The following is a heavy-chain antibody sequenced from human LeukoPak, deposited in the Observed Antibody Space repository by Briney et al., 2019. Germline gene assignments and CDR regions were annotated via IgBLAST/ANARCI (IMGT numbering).Heavy chain of an antibody. J-gene: IGHJ3*02. CDR1: GFTFSSYA. D-gene: IGHD3-10*01. V-gene: IGHV3-23*01. CDR3: AKPLWRITMVRGWDAFDI. CDR2: ISGSGGST. Sequence: GGSLRLSCAASGFTFSSYAMSWVRQAPGKGLEWVSAISGSGGSTYYADSVKGRFTISRDNSKNTLYLQMNSLRAEDTAVYYCAKPLWRITMVRGWDAFDIWGQGTMVTVSS.